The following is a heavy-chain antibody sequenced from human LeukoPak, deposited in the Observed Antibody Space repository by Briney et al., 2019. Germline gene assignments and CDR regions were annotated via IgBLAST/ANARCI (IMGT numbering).Heavy chain of an antibody. D-gene: IGHD2-2*02. Sequence: DPSETLSLTCAVYGGSFSGYYWSWIRQPPGKGLEWIGEINHSGSTNYNPSLKSRVTISVDTSKNQFSLKLSSVTAADTAVYYCARRVPAAISWFDPWGQGTLVTVSS. CDR2: INHSGST. CDR1: GGSFSGYY. CDR3: ARRVPAAISWFDP. V-gene: IGHV4-34*01. J-gene: IGHJ5*02.